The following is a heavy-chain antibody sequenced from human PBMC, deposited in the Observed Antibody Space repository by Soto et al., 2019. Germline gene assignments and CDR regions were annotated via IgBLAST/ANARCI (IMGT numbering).Heavy chain of an antibody. CDR1: GASITSYY. V-gene: IGHV4-59*01. CDR3: ARGDYYDSSGPFSDAFDN. Sequence: SETLSLTCNVSGASITSYYLSWIRQPPGKGLEWIGYIYYSGSTNYNSSLKSRATISVDTSKNQCSLRLTPVSAAGTAVYFCARGDYYDSSGPFSDAFDNWGQGTMVTVSS. D-gene: IGHD3-22*01. J-gene: IGHJ3*02. CDR2: IYYSGST.